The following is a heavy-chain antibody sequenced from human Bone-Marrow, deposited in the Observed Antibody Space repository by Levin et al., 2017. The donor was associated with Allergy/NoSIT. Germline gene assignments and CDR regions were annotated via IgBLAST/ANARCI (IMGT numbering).Heavy chain of an antibody. CDR3: AKDRLVSSHHQNYYYYYGMDV. CDR2: ISWNSGSI. D-gene: IGHD6-19*01. Sequence: GGSLRLSCAASGFTFDDYAMHWVRQAPGKGLEWVSGISWNSGSIGYADSVKGRFTISRDNAKNSLYLQMNSLGAEDTALYYCAKDRLVSSHHQNYYYYYGMDVWGQGTTVTVSS. CDR1: GFTFDDYA. V-gene: IGHV3-9*01. J-gene: IGHJ6*02.